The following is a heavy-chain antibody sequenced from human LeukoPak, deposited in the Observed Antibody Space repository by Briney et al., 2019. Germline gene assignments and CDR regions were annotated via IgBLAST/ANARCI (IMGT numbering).Heavy chain of an antibody. D-gene: IGHD6-13*01. CDR2: IYPNSGGT. CDR1: GYTFTGYY. Sequence: GASVKVSCKASGYTFTGYYMHWVRQAPGQGLEWMGWIYPNSGGTNYAQKLQGRVTMTTDTSTSTAYMDLSRLRSDDTAVYYCAREPPSSWYENWFDPWGQGTLVTVSS. CDR3: AREPPSSWYENWFDP. J-gene: IGHJ5*02. V-gene: IGHV1-2*02.